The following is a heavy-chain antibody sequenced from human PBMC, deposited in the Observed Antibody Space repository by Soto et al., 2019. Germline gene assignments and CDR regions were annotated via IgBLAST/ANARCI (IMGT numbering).Heavy chain of an antibody. CDR1: GYSFTSYW. J-gene: IGHJ6*02. Sequence: GESLKISCKGSGYSFTSYWISCVRQMPGKGLEWMGMIDPSDSYTNYSPSFQGHVTISADKSISTAYLQWSSLKASDTAMYYCASSTIFPPYYYYGMAVWGQGTTVTVSS. CDR2: IDPSDSYT. CDR3: ASSTIFPPYYYYGMAV. D-gene: IGHD3-3*01. V-gene: IGHV5-10-1*01.